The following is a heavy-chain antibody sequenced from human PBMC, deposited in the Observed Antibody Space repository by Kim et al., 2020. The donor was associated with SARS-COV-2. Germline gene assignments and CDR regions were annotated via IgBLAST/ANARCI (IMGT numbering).Heavy chain of an antibody. CDR2: INHSGST. D-gene: IGHD6-6*01. CDR1: GGSFSGYY. J-gene: IGHJ5*02. V-gene: IGHV4-34*01. Sequence: SETLSLTCAVYGGSFSGYYWSWIRQPPGKGLEWIGEINHSGSTNYNPSLKSRVTISVDTSKNQFSLKLSSVTAADTAVYYCARDPTEVGADQSIPPPWGQGTLVTVSS. CDR3: ARDPTEVGADQSIPPP.